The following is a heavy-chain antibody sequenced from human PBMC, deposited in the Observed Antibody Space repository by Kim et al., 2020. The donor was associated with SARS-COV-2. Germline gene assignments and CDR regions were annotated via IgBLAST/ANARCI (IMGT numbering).Heavy chain of an antibody. CDR1: GFTFSTYA. V-gene: IGHV3-23*01. CDR2: ISNSGGRK. CDR3: AKVKFPYNYDNSGYYYSPFEH. Sequence: GGSLRLSCAASGFTFSTYAMGWVRQAPGKGLEWVSSISNSGGRKLYAGSVKGRFTISKDNADNTLHLQMNSLRAEDTAIYYCAKVKFPYNYDNSGYYYSPFEHWGQGTLVTVSS. J-gene: IGHJ4*02. D-gene: IGHD3-22*01.